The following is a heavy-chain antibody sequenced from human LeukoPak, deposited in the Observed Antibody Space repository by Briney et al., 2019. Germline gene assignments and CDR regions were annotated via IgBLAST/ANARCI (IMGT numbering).Heavy chain of an antibody. J-gene: IGHJ3*02. CDR2: IYYSGST. D-gene: IGHD1-26*01. CDR1: GGSISSSSYY. V-gene: IGHV4-39*07. Sequence: SETLSLTCTVSGGSISSSSYYWAWIRQPPGKGLEWITTIYYSGSTNYNPSLKSRVTISVDTSKNQFSLKLSSVTAADTAVYYCARGSGEAGGRNSGSYGQTDAFDIWGQGTMVTVSS. CDR3: ARGSGEAGGRNSGSYGQTDAFDI.